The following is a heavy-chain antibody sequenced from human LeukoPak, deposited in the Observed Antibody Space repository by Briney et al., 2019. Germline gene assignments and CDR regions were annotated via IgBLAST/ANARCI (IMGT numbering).Heavy chain of an antibody. D-gene: IGHD2-2*01. CDR2: IIPIFGTA. CDR3: ARGNIVVVPAANYRFDP. CDR1: GGTFSSYA. Sequence: SVKVSCKASGGTFSSYAISWVRQAPGQGLEWMGGIIPIFGTANYAQKFQGRVTMTRNTSISTAYMELSSLRSEDTAVYYCARGNIVVVPAANYRFDPWGQGTLVTVSS. J-gene: IGHJ5*02. V-gene: IGHV1-69*05.